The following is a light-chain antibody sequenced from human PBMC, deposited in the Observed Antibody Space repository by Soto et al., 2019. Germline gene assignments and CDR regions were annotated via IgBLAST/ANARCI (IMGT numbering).Light chain of an antibody. V-gene: IGLV2-14*01. Sequence: QSVLTQPASVSGSPGQSITISCTGTSIDVGGYNYVSWYQQHPGKAPKLMIYDVSNRPSRVSNRFSGSKSGNTASLTISGLQAEDEADYYCSSYTSSSTRVFGTGTKVTVL. CDR2: DVS. J-gene: IGLJ1*01. CDR1: SIDVGGYNY. CDR3: SSYTSSSTRV.